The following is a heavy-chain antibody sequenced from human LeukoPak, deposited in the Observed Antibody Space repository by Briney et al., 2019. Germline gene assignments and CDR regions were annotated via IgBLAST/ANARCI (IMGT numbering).Heavy chain of an antibody. CDR3: ARGRSYGFDFDS. Sequence: SETLSLTCDVSGVSINTCCYYWTWIRQPPGKGLEWIGYKYYSGCTRYNSYLRIRLTISLDSSKHQFSLRLTSVAAADTSVYYRARGRSYGFDFDSWGPGTLVIVSS. D-gene: IGHD5-18*01. V-gene: IGHV4-61*01. CDR2: KYYSGCT. CDR1: GVSINTCCYY. J-gene: IGHJ4*02.